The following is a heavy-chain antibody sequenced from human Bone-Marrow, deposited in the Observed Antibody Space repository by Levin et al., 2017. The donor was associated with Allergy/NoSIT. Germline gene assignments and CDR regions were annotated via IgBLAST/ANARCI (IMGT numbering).Heavy chain of an antibody. V-gene: IGHV4-4*02. D-gene: IGHD1-1*01. CDR2: ISHRGNA. J-gene: IGHJ6*03. CDR1: GDPMTSNDW. Sequence: PSETLSLTCAVSGDPMTSNDWWTWVRRPPGKGLEWIGEISHRGNANYNPSLKSRVTMSVDNSKKEFSLTMTSVTAADTAVYYCAREKQYQLPLYYYYYYIDVWGRGTTVTVSS. CDR3: AREKQYQLPLYYYYYYIDV.